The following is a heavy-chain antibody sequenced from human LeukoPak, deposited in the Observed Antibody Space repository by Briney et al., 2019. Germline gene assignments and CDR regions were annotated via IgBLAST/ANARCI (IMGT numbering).Heavy chain of an antibody. D-gene: IGHD1/OR15-1a*01. CDR2: INPNSGGT. V-gene: IGHV1-2*06. CDR3: ARVLGTAYYYYGMDV. Sequence: ASVKVSCKASGYTFTGYYMHWVRRAPGQGLEWMGRINPNSGGTNYAQKFQGRVTMTRDTSISTAYMELSRLRSDDTAVYYCARVLGTAYYYYGMDVWGQGTTVTVSS. CDR1: GYTFTGYY. J-gene: IGHJ6*02.